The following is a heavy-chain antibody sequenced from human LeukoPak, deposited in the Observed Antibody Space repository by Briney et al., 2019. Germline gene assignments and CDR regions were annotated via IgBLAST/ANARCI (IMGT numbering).Heavy chain of an antibody. CDR3: ARGFRNGPFDC. CDR2: INRNGGST. Sequence: GGSLRLSCEASGFTFDDYGMSWVRQPPGKGLEWVSGINRNGGSTDYADSVKGRYTISRDNAKNSHFLQMNSLRVEDTALYYCARGFRNGPFDCWGQGTLVTVSS. CDR1: GFTFDDYG. V-gene: IGHV3-20*04. J-gene: IGHJ4*02. D-gene: IGHD2-8*01.